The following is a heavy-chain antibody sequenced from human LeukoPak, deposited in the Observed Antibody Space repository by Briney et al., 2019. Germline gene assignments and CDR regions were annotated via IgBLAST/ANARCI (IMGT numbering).Heavy chain of an antibody. CDR2: INWSGDST. Sequence: GGSLRLSCAASGFTFDDYGMTWVRQGPGKGLEWVSGINWSGDSTEYSDSVKGRFTISRDNAKNSLYLQMNSLRAEDTALYYCTRRTYGATAGRGDPYYFNNWGQGILVTVSS. D-gene: IGHD6-13*01. CDR3: TRRTYGATAGRGDPYYFNN. J-gene: IGHJ4*02. CDR1: GFTFDDYG. V-gene: IGHV3-20*04.